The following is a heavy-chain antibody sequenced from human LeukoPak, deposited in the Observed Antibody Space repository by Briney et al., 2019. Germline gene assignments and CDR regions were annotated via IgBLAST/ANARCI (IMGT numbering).Heavy chain of an antibody. V-gene: IGHV3-30*03. CDR1: GFTFSTYS. CDR2: ISYDGSNK. D-gene: IGHD3/OR15-3a*01. Sequence: GGSLRLSCAASGFTFSTYSMNWVRQAPGKGLEWVAVISYDGSNKYYADSVKGRFTISRDNSKNTLYLQMNSLRAEDTAVYYCARDDGHAFDIWGQGTMVTVSS. CDR3: ARDDGHAFDI. J-gene: IGHJ3*02.